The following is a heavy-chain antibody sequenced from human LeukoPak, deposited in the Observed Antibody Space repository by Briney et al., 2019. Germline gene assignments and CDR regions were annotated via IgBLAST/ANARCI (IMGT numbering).Heavy chain of an antibody. J-gene: IGHJ4*02. Sequence: SETLSLTCTVPGGSISSYYWSWIRQPPGKGLEWIGYIYYSGSTNYNPSLKSRVTISVDTSKNQFSLKLSSVTAADTAVYYCARGESPDYWGQGTLVTVSS. CDR1: GGSISSYY. CDR3: ARGESPDY. CDR2: IYYSGST. V-gene: IGHV4-59*01. D-gene: IGHD3-10*01.